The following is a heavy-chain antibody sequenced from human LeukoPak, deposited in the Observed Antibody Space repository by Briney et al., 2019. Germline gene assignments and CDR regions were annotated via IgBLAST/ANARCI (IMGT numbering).Heavy chain of an antibody. CDR3: AFRYRLGYCSGGSCYIGMDV. Sequence: PGGSLRLSCAASGFTFSSYAMHWVRQAPGKGLEWVAVISYDGSNKYYADSVKGRFTISRDNSKNTLYLQMNSLRAEDTAVYYCAFRYRLGYCSGGSCYIGMDVWGQGTTVTVSS. D-gene: IGHD2-15*01. CDR2: ISYDGSNK. J-gene: IGHJ6*02. V-gene: IGHV3-30-3*01. CDR1: GFTFSSYA.